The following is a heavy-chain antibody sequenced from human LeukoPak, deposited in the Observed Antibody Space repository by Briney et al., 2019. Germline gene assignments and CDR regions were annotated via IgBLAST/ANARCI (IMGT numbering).Heavy chain of an antibody. CDR3: ARDAVTQAAAGRGLGWFDP. CDR1: GGTFSSYA. J-gene: IGHJ5*02. V-gene: IGHV1-69*05. CDR2: IIPIFGTA. Sequence: ASVKVSCKASGGTFSSYAISWVRQAPGQGLEWMGGIIPIFGTANYAQKFQGRVTITMGESTSTAYMELSSLRSEDTAVYYCARDAVTQAAAGRGLGWFDPWGQGTLVTVSS. D-gene: IGHD6-13*01.